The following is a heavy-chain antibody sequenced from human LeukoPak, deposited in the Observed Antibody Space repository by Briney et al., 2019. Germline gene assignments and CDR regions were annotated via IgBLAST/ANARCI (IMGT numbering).Heavy chain of an antibody. J-gene: IGHJ4*02. CDR2: LQYDRTNV. CDR3: ARALGWYRRDYFDY. D-gene: IGHD6-19*01. Sequence: GGSLRLSCAASRFSFSSYGMHWVRQAPGKGLEWVAYLQYDRTNVQYADSVRGRFTISRDNSKNILYLQMNSLRAEDTAVYYCARALGWYRRDYFDYWGQGTLVTVSS. CDR1: RFSFSSYG. V-gene: IGHV3-30*02.